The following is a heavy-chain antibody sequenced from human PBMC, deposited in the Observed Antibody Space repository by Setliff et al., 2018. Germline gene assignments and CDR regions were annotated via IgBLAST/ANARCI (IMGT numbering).Heavy chain of an antibody. J-gene: IGHJ4*02. Sequence: PSETLSLTCTVSGGSINAYYWTWIRQPPGKGLEWIGYMFHSGNLNYNPSLNSRVSISIDKSMNQFSLRLNSVTAADTAVYYCARGGSNSGWYGFFDFWGQGAQVTVS. D-gene: IGHD6-19*01. CDR1: GGSINAYY. CDR2: MFHSGNL. CDR3: ARGGSNSGWYGFFDF. V-gene: IGHV4-59*08.